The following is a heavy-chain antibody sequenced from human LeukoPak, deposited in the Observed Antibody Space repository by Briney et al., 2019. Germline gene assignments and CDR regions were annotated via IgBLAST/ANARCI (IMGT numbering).Heavy chain of an antibody. CDR3: ARGLWFGESHLYFDY. D-gene: IGHD3-10*01. J-gene: IGHJ4*02. CDR1: GFTFSSYA. CDR2: ISGSGGST. V-gene: IGHV3-23*01. Sequence: GGSLRLSCAASGFTFSSYAMSWVRQAPGKGLEWVSAISGSGGSTYYADSVKGRFTISRDNSKNTLYLQMNSLRAEDTAVYYCARGLWFGESHLYFDYWGQGTLVTVSS.